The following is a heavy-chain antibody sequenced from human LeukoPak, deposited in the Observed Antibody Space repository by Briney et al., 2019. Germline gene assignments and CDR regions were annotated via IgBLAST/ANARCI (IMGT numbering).Heavy chain of an antibody. J-gene: IGHJ4*02. D-gene: IGHD6-13*01. Sequence: SETLSLTCIVSGGSISSGSYYWSWIRQPAGKGLEWIGRIYTSGSTNYNPSLKSRIIISLDTSKNQFSLKLSSVTAADTAVYYCARVAAAAFDYWGQGTLVAVSS. CDR1: GGSISSGSYY. CDR3: ARVAAAAFDY. V-gene: IGHV4-61*02. CDR2: IYTSGST.